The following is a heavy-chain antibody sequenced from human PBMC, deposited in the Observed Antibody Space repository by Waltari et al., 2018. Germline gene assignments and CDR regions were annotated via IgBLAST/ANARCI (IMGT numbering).Heavy chain of an antibody. CDR1: GFSLSTSGVG. J-gene: IGHJ4*02. Sequence: QITLKESGPTLVKPTQTLTLTCTFSGFSLSTSGVGVGWIRQPPGKALEWLALIYWNDDKRYSPSLKSRLTITKDTSKNQVVLTMTNMDPVDTATYYCAHRLGSRDGGNSDFDYWGQGTLVTVSS. CDR3: AHRLGSRDGGNSDFDY. V-gene: IGHV2-5*01. D-gene: IGHD2-21*02. CDR2: IYWNDDK.